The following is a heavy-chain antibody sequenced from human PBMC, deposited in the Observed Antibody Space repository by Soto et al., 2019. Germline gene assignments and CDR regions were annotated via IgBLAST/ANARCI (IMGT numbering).Heavy chain of an antibody. Sequence: PSETLSLTCSVSGASVSSGDFHWSWIRQRPGEGLEWIGYIYYTGRTYYNPSLRSRVIMSLDTSKNHFSLTLTYVTAADTALYCCTADAATPPYFSYNGMDVWGQGTTVTVSS. V-gene: IGHV4-30-4*08. CDR2: IYYTGRT. D-gene: IGHD6-13*01. CDR3: TADAATPPYFSYNGMDV. J-gene: IGHJ6*01. CDR1: GASVSSGDFH.